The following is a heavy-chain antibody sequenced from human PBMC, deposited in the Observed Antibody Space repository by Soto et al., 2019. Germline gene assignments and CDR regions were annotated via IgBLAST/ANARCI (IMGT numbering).Heavy chain of an antibody. CDR1: GGSISSYY. CDR3: ARHLRRAQPPGGVIVTTYYYYMDV. Sequence: SETLSLTCTVSGGSISSYYWSWIRQPPGKGLEWIGYIYYSGSTNYNPSLKSRVTISVDTSKNQFSLKLSSVTAADTAVYYCARHLRRAQPPGGVIVTTYYYYMDVCGKRPTVSVSS. V-gene: IGHV4-59*08. J-gene: IGHJ6*03. D-gene: IGHD3-16*02. CDR2: IYYSGST.